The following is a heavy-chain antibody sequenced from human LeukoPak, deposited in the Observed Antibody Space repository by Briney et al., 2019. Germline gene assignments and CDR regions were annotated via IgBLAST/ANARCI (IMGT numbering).Heavy chain of an antibody. V-gene: IGHV3-30*18. CDR2: ISYDGSKK. CDR1: GFTFSRNG. J-gene: IGHJ4*02. D-gene: IGHD2-15*01. CDR3: AKDSAKYCRGGSCYSGYDY. Sequence: AGGSLRLSCAASGFTFSRNGMHWVRQAPGKGLEWVAVISYDGSKKHYADSVKGRFTISTDNSKNTLYLQMNSLRAEDTAVYYCAKDSAKYCRGGSCYSGYDYWGQGTLVTVSS.